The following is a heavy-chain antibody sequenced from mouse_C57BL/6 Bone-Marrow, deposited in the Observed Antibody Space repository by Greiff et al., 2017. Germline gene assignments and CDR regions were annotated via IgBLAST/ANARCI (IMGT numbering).Heavy chain of an antibody. D-gene: IGHD1-2*01. CDR1: GFTFSSYG. CDR2: ISRGGGCT. J-gene: IGHJ1*03. V-gene: IGHV5-6*01. Sequence: EVQGVESGGDLVKPGGSLKLSCAASGFTFSSYGMSWVRQTPDKRLEWVATISRGGGCTYYPDNVKGRFTISRDNAKNTPYLQLSSLKSEDTAMYYCARRYYGPWGTGTTVTVSS. CDR3: ARRYYGP.